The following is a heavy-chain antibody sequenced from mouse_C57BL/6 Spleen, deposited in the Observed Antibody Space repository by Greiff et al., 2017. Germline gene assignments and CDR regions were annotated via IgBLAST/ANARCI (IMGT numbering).Heavy chain of an antibody. CDR2: IDPEYGET. CDR1: GFNIKDYY. V-gene: IGHV14-2*01. D-gene: IGHD1-1*01. Sequence: EVQLPQSGAELVKPGASVKLSCTASGFNIKDYYMHWVKQRTETGLEWIGRIDPEYGETKYAPNFQGKATLTADTSSNTAYLQLSSLTSEDTAVYYCSRYYCGREGFAYWGQGTLVTVSA. CDR3: SRYYCGREGFAY. J-gene: IGHJ3*01.